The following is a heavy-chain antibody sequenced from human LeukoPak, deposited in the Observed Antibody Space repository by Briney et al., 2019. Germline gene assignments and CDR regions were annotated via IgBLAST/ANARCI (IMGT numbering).Heavy chain of an antibody. V-gene: IGHV4-31*03. CDR2: IYYSGST. CDR1: GGSISSGGYY. CDR3: ARELRYFDRLPHAFGI. D-gene: IGHD3-9*01. J-gene: IGHJ3*02. Sequence: PSETLSLTCTVSGGSISSGGYYWSWIRQHPGKVLEWIVYIYYSGSTYYNPSLKSRVTISVDTSKNQFSLKLSSVTAADTAVYYCARELRYFDRLPHAFGIWGQGTMVTVSS.